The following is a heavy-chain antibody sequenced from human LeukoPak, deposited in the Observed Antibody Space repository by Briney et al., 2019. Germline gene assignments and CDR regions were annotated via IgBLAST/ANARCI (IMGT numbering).Heavy chain of an antibody. CDR1: GFTFSSYW. CDR3: ARPRTKLWRAYSSPDF. Sequence: PGGSLRLSCEVSGFTFSSYWMHWVRQSPGKELIWLARISLDGRTTNYADSVTGRFTISRDNAKNTLYLQMTSLRVEDTAVYYCARPRTKLWRAYSSPDFRGRGTLVTVSS. J-gene: IGHJ4*02. CDR2: ISLDGRTT. V-gene: IGHV3-74*01. D-gene: IGHD3-3*01.